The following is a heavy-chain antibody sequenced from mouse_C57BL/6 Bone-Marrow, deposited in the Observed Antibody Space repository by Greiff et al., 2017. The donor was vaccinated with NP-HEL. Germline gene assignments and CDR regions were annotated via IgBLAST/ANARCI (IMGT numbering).Heavy chain of an antibody. CDR1: GYTFTSYW. CDR2: IYPGSGST. CDR3: ARITTVVATDY. J-gene: IGHJ2*01. V-gene: IGHV1-55*01. Sequence: QVQLQQPGAELVKPGASVKMSCKASGYTFTSYWITWVKQRPGQGLEWIGDIYPGSGSTNYNEKLKSKATLTVDTSSSTASMQISSLTSYDSAVYFCARITTVVATDYWGQGTPLTDSP. D-gene: IGHD1-1*01.